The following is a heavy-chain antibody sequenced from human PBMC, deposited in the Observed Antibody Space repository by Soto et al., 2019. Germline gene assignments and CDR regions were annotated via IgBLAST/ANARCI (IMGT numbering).Heavy chain of an antibody. J-gene: IGHJ4*02. D-gene: IGHD6-19*01. Sequence: XGTLSLTCTVSGGPISSSSYYWGWIRQPPGKGLEWIGSIYYSGSTYYNPSLKSRVTISVDTSKNQFSLKLSSVTAADTAVYYCERPGYSSGWSLDYWGQGTLVTVSS. CDR2: IYYSGST. V-gene: IGHV4-39*01. CDR1: GGPISSSSYY. CDR3: ERPGYSSGWSLDY.